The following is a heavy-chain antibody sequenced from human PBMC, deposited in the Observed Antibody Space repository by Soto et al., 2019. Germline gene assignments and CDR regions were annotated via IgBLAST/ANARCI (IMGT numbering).Heavy chain of an antibody. CDR1: GGSISSYY. V-gene: IGHV4-59*01. D-gene: IGHD1-1*01. CDR2: IYYSGST. CDR3: ARLTHQPNGPASYYYGMDV. J-gene: IGHJ6*02. Sequence: SETLSLTCTVSGGSISSYYWSWIRQPPGKGLEWIGYIYYSGSTNYNPSLKSRVAISVDTSKNQFSLKLSSVTAADTAVYYCARLTHQPNGPASYYYGMDVWGQGTTATVSS.